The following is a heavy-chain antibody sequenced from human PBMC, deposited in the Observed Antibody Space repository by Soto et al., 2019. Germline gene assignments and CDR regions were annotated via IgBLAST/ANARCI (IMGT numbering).Heavy chain of an antibody. CDR1: GGTFSSYA. D-gene: IGHD3-22*01. V-gene: IGHV1-69*05. CDR2: IIPIFGTA. J-gene: IGHJ4*02. CDR3: ARGGYYDSSGYYADY. Sequence: SVKVSCKASGGTFSSYAISWVRQAPGQGLEWMGGIIPIFGTANYAQKLQGRVTMTTDTSTSTAYMELRSLRSDDTAVYYCARGGYYDSSGYYADYWGQGTLVTVSS.